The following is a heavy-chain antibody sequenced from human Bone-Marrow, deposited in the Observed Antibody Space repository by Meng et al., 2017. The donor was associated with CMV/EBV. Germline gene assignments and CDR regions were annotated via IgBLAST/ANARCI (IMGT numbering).Heavy chain of an antibody. J-gene: IGHJ4*02. V-gene: IGHV3-69-1*01. CDR3: ARDCSTTTCHNY. D-gene: IGHD2-2*01. Sequence: GESLKISCVASGFVFSDFYMDWVRQAPGKGLEWVSSIHVGDYRTYYADSVKGRFTISRDNAKNSLYLQIDSLRAEDTAIYYCARDCSTTTCHNYWGQGILVTVSS. CDR1: GFVFSDFY. CDR2: IHVGDYRT.